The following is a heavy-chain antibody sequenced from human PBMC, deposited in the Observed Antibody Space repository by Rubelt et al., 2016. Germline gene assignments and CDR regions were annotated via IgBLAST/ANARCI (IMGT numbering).Heavy chain of an antibody. J-gene: IGHJ4*02. CDR2: ISYDGSNK. CDR1: GFTFSSYG. CDR3: ARDPGTPWPYYLDY. Sequence: EAGGGVVQPGRSLRLSCAASGFTFSSYGMHWVRQAPGKGLEWVAVISYDGSNKYDADSVKGRFTISRDNSKNTLYLQMHSLRAEDTGLYYCARDPGTPWPYYLDYWGQGTLVTVSS. V-gene: IGHV3-30*03. D-gene: IGHD1-1*01.